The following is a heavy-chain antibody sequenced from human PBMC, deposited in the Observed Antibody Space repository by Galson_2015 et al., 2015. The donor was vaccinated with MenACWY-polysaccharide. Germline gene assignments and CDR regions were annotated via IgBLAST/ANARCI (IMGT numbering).Heavy chain of an antibody. CDR2: SSSSSNTI. CDR3: VRSAFFDY. Sequence: SLRLSCAASGFSFSTYTMNWVRQAPGKGLEWVSHSSSSSNTIYYADCVKGRFTISRDNVENSLYLQMNSLRAEDTALYYCVRSAFFDYWGQGNLVTVSS. CDR1: GFSFSTYT. V-gene: IGHV3-48*01. J-gene: IGHJ4*02.